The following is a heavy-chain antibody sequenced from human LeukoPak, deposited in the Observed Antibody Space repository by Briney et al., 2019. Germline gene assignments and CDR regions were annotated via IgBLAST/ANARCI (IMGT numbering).Heavy chain of an antibody. Sequence: SGPTLVKPTETLTLTCTFSGFSLSTSGVRVGWIRQPPGKALGWLALIYWDDDKRYSPSLRSRLTITKDTSKNHVVLTMTNMDPVDTATYYCAHVRWPSGHSDYWGQGTLVTVSS. V-gene: IGHV2-5*02. D-gene: IGHD6-19*01. CDR1: GFSLSTSGVR. CDR3: AHVRWPSGHSDY. J-gene: IGHJ4*02. CDR2: IYWDDDK.